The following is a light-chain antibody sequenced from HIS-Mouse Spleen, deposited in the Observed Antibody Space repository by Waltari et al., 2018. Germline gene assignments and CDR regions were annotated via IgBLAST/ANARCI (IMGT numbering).Light chain of an antibody. J-gene: IGLJ2*01. V-gene: IGLV3-10*01. CDR3: YSTDSSGNHRV. Sequence: SYELTQPPSVSVSPGQTARITCSGDALPKKYAYWYQQKSGQAPLLVIYEDRKRPSGIPERFCGSRSGTMAILTISGAQVEDEADYYCYSTDSSGNHRVFGGGTKLTVL. CDR2: EDR. CDR1: ALPKKY.